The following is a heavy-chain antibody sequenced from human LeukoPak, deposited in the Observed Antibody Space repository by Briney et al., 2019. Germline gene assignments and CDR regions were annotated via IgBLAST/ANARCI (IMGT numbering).Heavy chain of an antibody. Sequence: SETLSLTCAVYGGSFSGYYWSWIRQPAGKGLEWIGRIYTSGSTNYNPSLKSRVTISVDTSKNQFSLKLSSVTAADTAVYYCARPWEADDYEMTTVTGNWYFDLWGRGTLVTVSS. J-gene: IGHJ2*01. D-gene: IGHD4-11*01. V-gene: IGHV4-59*10. CDR2: IYTSGST. CDR1: GGSFSGYY. CDR3: ARPWEADDYEMTTVTGNWYFDL.